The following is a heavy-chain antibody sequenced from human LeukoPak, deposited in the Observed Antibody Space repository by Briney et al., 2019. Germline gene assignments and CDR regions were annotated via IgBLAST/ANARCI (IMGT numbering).Heavy chain of an antibody. CDR3: AKLPYSVAVAGTFDY. D-gene: IGHD6-19*01. CDR2: ISGSGGST. Sequence: QPGGSLRLSCAASGFTVSSNYMSWVRQAPGKGLEWVSSISGSGGSTYYADSVKGRFTISRDNSKNTLYLQMNSLRADDTALFYCAKLPYSVAVAGTFDYWGQGTLVTVSS. J-gene: IGHJ4*02. V-gene: IGHV3-23*01. CDR1: GFTVSSNY.